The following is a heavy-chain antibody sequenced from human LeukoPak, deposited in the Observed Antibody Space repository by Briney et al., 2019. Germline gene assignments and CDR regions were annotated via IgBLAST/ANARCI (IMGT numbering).Heavy chain of an antibody. Sequence: SETLSLTCTVSGSSISSSSYYWGWIRQPPGKGLEWIGSIYYSGSTYYNPSLKSRVTISVDTSKNQFSLKLSSVTAADTAVYYCARGIIGSYPFDYWGQGTLVTVSS. J-gene: IGHJ4*02. CDR2: IYYSGST. D-gene: IGHD1-26*01. V-gene: IGHV4-39*07. CDR3: ARGIIGSYPFDY. CDR1: GSSISSSSYY.